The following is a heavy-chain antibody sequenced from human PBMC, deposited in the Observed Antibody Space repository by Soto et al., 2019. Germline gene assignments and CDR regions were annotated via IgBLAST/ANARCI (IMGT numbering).Heavy chain of an antibody. J-gene: IGHJ4*02. V-gene: IGHV4-34*01. CDR1: GGSFSGYY. CDR2: INHSGST. CDR3: ASSFRSSHLGIPLAY. D-gene: IGHD6-13*01. Sequence: SETLSLTCAVYGGSFSGYYWSWIRQPPGKGLEWIGEINHSGSTNYNPSLKSRVTISVDTSKNQFSLKLSSVTAADTAVYYCASSFRSSHLGIPLAYWGQGTLVTVSS.